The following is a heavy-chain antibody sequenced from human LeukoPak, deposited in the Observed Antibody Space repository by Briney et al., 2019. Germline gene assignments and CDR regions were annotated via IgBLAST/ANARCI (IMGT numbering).Heavy chain of an antibody. CDR3: AKDDGYFDWFHDY. CDR2: ISGSGGST. J-gene: IGHJ4*02. V-gene: IGHV3-23*01. Sequence: GGSLRLSCAASGFTFSSYAMSWVRQAPGKGLEWGSAISGSGGSTYYAGSVKCLFTISRDNSKNPLYLQMNSMRAEDTAVYYCAKDDGYFDWFHDYWGQGTLVTVSS. D-gene: IGHD3-9*01. CDR1: GFTFSSYA.